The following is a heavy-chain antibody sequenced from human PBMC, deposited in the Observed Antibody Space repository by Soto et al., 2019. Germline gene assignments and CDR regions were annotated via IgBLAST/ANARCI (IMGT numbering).Heavy chain of an antibody. Sequence: PXETLSLTCTVAGCSISSYYWSWIRQPPGKGLEWIGYIYYSGSTNYNPSLKSRVTISVDTSKNQFSLKLSSVTAADTAVYYCARAPPVDLSMSPSFDYWGQGTLVTVSS. V-gene: IGHV4-59*01. CDR2: IYYSGST. CDR3: ARAPPVDLSMSPSFDY. D-gene: IGHD6-6*01. CDR1: GCSISSYY. J-gene: IGHJ4*02.